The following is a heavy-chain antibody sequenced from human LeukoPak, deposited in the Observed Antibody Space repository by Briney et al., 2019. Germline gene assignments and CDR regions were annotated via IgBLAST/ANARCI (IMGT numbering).Heavy chain of an antibody. J-gene: IGHJ5*02. CDR2: IYPGDSDT. Sequence: GEYLKISCKGSGYSFTSYWIGWVRQMPGKGLEWMGIIYPGDSDTRYSPSFQGQVTISADKSISTAYLQWSSLKASDTAMYYCARGGSSISPYNWFDPWGQGTLVTVSS. CDR3: ARGGSSISPYNWFDP. V-gene: IGHV5-51*01. CDR1: GYSFTSYW. D-gene: IGHD6-6*01.